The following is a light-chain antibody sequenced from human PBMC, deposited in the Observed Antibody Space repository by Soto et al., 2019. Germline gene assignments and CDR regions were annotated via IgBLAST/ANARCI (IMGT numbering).Light chain of an antibody. J-gene: IGKJ1*01. V-gene: IGKV3-20*01. CDR2: GAS. CDR1: QSVSNY. CDR3: QHYGSSWT. Sequence: EVVMTQSPATLSVSPGERATLSCRASQSVSNYLAWYQQKPGQAPRLLISGASTRATGIPDRFSGSGSGTDFTLTIIRLEPEDFAVYYCQHYGSSWTFGQGTKVDIK.